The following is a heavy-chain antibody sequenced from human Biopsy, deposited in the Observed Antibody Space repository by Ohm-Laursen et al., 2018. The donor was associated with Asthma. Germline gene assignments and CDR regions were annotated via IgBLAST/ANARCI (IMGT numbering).Heavy chain of an antibody. CDR3: ARKAGSCISRTCYSLDF. Sequence: SSVKVSCKSFGGIFNTYVIGWVRQARGEGLEWLGGINSVFGTTNYPQKFQDRVTITAVDSTSTVYMELSSLRSEDAAVYYCARKAGSCISRTCYSLDFWGQGTLVTVSS. CDR1: GGIFNTYV. J-gene: IGHJ4*02. V-gene: IGHV1-69*01. D-gene: IGHD2-2*01. CDR2: INSVFGTT.